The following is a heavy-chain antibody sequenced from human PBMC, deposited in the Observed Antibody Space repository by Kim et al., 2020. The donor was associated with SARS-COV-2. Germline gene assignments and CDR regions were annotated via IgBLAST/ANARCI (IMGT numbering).Heavy chain of an antibody. Sequence: SETLSLTCTVSGSSITNYYWSWIRQTPGQGLEWIGYIHYTGSTKYNPSLKSRVTISVDTSKNQFSLQLTSVPAADTAVYYCARGGWYSAYWGQGTLVTVSS. CDR1: GSSITNYY. J-gene: IGHJ4*02. CDR3: ARGGWYSAY. CDR2: IHYTGST. V-gene: IGHV4-59*01. D-gene: IGHD6-19*01.